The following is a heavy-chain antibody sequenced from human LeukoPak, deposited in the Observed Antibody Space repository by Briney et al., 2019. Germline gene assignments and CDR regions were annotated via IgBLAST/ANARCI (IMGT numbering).Heavy chain of an antibody. D-gene: IGHD6-19*01. CDR2: MKKDGSEK. Sequence: GGSLRLSCAASGFTFSSYWMFWVRQPPGKGLEWVATMKKDGSEKDYVDSVKGRFTISRDNAENSLSLQMNSLRGDDTAIYYCVGGSGWLFDYWGQGTLVTVSS. CDR1: GFTFSSYW. V-gene: IGHV3-7*01. J-gene: IGHJ4*02. CDR3: VGGSGWLFDY.